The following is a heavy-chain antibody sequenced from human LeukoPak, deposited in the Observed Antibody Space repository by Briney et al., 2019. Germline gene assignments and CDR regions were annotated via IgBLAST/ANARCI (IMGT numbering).Heavy chain of an antibody. D-gene: IGHD2-21*01. J-gene: IGHJ1*01. CDR2: IYASGVT. CDR3: AVSGGDFAEH. V-gene: IGHV4-4*07. Sequence: SETLTLTCTVSGGSISSYYWTWIRQPAGRGLEWIGRIYASGVTNYNPSLESRLTMSVDASKNQFSLNLSSVAAADTAVYYCAVSGGDFAEHCGQGTLVTVSS. CDR1: GGSISSYY.